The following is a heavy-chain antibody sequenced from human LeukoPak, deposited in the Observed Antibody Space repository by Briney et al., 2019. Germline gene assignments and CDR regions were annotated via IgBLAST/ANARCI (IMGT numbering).Heavy chain of an antibody. CDR2: INPSGGST. D-gene: IGHD6-6*01. CDR1: GGTFSNYA. Sequence: GASVKVSCKASGGTFSNYAINWVRQAPGQGLEWMGIINPSGGSTSYAQKFQGRVTMTRDTSTSTVYMELSSLRSEDTAVYYCARDRGSSSSGKFKSLDYWGQGTLVTVSS. J-gene: IGHJ4*02. CDR3: ARDRGSSSSGKFKSLDY. V-gene: IGHV1-46*01.